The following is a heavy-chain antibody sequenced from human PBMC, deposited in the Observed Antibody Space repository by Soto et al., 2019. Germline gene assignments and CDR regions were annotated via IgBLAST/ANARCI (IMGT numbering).Heavy chain of an antibody. CDR2: ITSSSSTI. V-gene: IGHV3-48*02. J-gene: IGHJ6*02. D-gene: IGHD6-13*01. CDR1: GFTFSSYT. Sequence: EVQLVESGGGLVQPGGSLRLSCAASGFTFSSYTMNWVRQAPGKGLEWVSYITSSSSTIYYADSVKGRFTISRDNAKNSLDLQINSLSDEDTAVYYCARTLAAAAYYYYYGMDVWGQGTTVTVSS. CDR3: ARTLAAAAYYYYYGMDV.